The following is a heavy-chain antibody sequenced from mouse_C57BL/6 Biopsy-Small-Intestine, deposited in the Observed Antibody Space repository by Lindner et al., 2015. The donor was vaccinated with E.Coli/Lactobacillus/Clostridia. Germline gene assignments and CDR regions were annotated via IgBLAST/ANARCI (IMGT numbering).Heavy chain of an antibody. J-gene: IGHJ4*01. CDR1: GFTFNTYP. CDR3: VRDPITTVMDY. CDR2: IRSKSSNYAI. Sequence: VQLQESGGGLVQPKGSLRLSCAASGFTFNTYPMHWVRQAPGKGLEWVARIRSKSSNYAIFYADSVKDRFTISRDDSQSMLYLQMNNLKIEDTAMYYCVRDPITTVMDYWGQGTSVTVSS. D-gene: IGHD1-1*01. V-gene: IGHV10-3*01.